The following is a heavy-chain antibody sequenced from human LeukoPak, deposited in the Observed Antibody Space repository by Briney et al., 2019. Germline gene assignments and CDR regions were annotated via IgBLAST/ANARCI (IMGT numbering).Heavy chain of an antibody. V-gene: IGHV5-51*01. Sequence: PGESLKISCKGSGYSFTSYWIGWVRQMPGKGLEWMGIIYPGDSDTRYSPSFQGQVTISADKSISTAYLQWSSLKASDTAMYYCARQGLARSLLAYDILTGYYLVEAFDIWGQGTMVTVSS. J-gene: IGHJ3*02. CDR3: ARQGLARSLLAYDILTGYYLVEAFDI. CDR2: IYPGDSDT. CDR1: GYSFTSYW. D-gene: IGHD3-9*01.